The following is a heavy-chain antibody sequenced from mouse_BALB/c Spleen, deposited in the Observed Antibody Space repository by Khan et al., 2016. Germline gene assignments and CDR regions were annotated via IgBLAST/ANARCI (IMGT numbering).Heavy chain of an antibody. Sequence: QVQLQQSGAELVRPGTSVKVSCKASGYAFTNYLIEWVKQRPGQGLEWIGVINPGSGGTNYNEKFKGKATLTADKSSSTAYMQLSSLTSEDSAGYFCARGYDWYFDVWGAGTTVTVSS. CDR3: ARGYDWYFDV. V-gene: IGHV1-54*01. CDR2: INPGSGGT. J-gene: IGHJ1*01. CDR1: GYAFTNYL. D-gene: IGHD2-14*01.